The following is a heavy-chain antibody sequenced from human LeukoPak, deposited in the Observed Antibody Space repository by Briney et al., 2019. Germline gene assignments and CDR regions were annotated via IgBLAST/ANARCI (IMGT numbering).Heavy chain of an antibody. J-gene: IGHJ6*02. V-gene: IGHV4-59*01. CDR1: GGSISNYY. Sequence: SETLSLTCTVSGGSISNYYWSWIRQPPGKGLEWIGYIHYSGSTNYNPSLKSRVTMSVDMSKNQLSLKLTSMTAADTAVYYCARELGATVVNYGMDVWGQGTTVTVSS. D-gene: IGHD4-23*01. CDR3: ARELGATVVNYGMDV. CDR2: IHYSGST.